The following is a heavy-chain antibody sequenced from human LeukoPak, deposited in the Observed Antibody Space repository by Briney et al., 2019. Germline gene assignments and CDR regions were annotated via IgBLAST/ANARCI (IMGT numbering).Heavy chain of an antibody. D-gene: IGHD2-2*01. CDR3: ARDPHTSNQPDY. CDR1: GASISDTHW. CDR2: IYKSGSP. Sequence: PSGTLPLTCAVSGASISDTHWWSWVRQPPGKGLEWIGEIYKSGSPNYNPSLRSRVAISEDKFKNQFLLKLTSVTAADTAVYYCARDPHTSNQPDYWGQGILVTVSS. V-gene: IGHV4-4*02. J-gene: IGHJ4*02.